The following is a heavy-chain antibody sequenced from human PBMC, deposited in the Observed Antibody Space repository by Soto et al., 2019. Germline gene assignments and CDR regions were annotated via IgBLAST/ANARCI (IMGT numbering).Heavy chain of an antibody. CDR3: VRGVIAANCFDY. J-gene: IGHJ4*02. CDR2: INNDGSTT. D-gene: IGHD2-15*01. V-gene: IGHV3-74*01. Sequence: EVQLAESGGGLVQPGGSLRLSCAASGFTFNSYWMHWVRQVPGKGLVWVSRINNDGSTTNYADSVKGRVTISRDNARNTLYLQMNSLRADDTAVYYCVRGVIAANCFDYWGQGTLVTVSS. CDR1: GFTFNSYW.